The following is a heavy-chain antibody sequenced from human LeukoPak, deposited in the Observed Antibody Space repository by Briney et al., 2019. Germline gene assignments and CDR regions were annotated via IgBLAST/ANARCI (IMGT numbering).Heavy chain of an antibody. J-gene: IGHJ4*02. V-gene: IGHV4-34*01. CDR3: ARGRGYDILTGYYKPSHFDY. D-gene: IGHD3-9*01. CDR1: GGSFSGYY. Sequence: SETLSLTCAVYGGSFSGYYWSWIRQPPGKGLEWIGEINHSGSTNYNPSLKSRVTISVDTSKNQFSLKLSSVTAADTAVYYCARGRGYDILTGYYKPSHFDYWGQGTLVTVSS. CDR2: INHSGST.